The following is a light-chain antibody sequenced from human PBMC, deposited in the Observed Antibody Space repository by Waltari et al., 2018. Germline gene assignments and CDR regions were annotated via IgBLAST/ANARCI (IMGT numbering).Light chain of an antibody. CDR2: EVS. J-gene: IGLJ3*02. CDR1: SSDIGAYNY. Sequence: QSALTQPPSASGSPGQSVTISCTGTSSDIGAYNYVSWYQQSPGKAPKLMISEVSVRPSGVPDRFSGSKSGNTASLTVSGLQAEDEADYDCSSYAGDYNVVFGGGTKLTVL. CDR3: SSYAGDYNVV. V-gene: IGLV2-8*01.